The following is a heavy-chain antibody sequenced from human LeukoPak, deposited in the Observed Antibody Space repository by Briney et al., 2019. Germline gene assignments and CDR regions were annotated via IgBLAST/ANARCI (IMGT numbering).Heavy chain of an antibody. CDR2: IYYSGST. J-gene: IGHJ5*02. CDR3: ARHIISSAEFDP. D-gene: IGHD6-19*01. V-gene: IGHV4-39*01. Sequence: SSETLSLTCTVSGGSISSSSYYWGWIRQPPGKGLEWIGSIYYSGSTYYNPSLKSRVTISVDTSKNQFSLKLSSVTAADTAVYYCARHIISSAEFDPWGQGTLVTVSS. CDR1: GGSISSSSYY.